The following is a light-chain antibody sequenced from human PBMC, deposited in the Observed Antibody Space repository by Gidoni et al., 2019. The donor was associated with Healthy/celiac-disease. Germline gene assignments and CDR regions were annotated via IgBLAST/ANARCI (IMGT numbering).Light chain of an antibody. CDR1: QSVSSSY. CDR3: QQYGSSLHT. Sequence: EFVLTHSPGTLSLSPGERATLTCRASQSVSSSYLAWYQQKPGQAPRLLIYGASSRATGIPDRLSGSGSGTDFTLTISRLEPEDFAVYYCQQYGSSLHTFGGGTKVEIK. CDR2: GAS. V-gene: IGKV3-20*01. J-gene: IGKJ4*01.